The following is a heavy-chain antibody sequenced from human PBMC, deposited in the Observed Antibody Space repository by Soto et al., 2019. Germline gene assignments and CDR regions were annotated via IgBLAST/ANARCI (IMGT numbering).Heavy chain of an antibody. D-gene: IGHD6-13*01. Sequence: QVQLVQSGAEVKKPGSSVKVSCKASGGTFSSYAISWGRQAPGQGLEWMGGIIPIFGTANYAQKFQGRVTITEDESTSTAYMELGSLRSEDTAVYYCARDPVVGIAAAGKTSWGQGTLVTVSS. CDR2: IIPIFGTA. J-gene: IGHJ4*02. CDR1: GGTFSSYA. CDR3: ARDPVVGIAAAGKTS. V-gene: IGHV1-69*12.